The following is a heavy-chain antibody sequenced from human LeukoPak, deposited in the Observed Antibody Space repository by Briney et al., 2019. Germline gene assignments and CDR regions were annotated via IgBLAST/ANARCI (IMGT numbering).Heavy chain of an antibody. CDR3: ASTQTPRGVYYYYYMDV. J-gene: IGHJ6*03. CDR2: INHSGST. CDR1: GGSFSGYY. Sequence: PSETLSLTCAVYGGSFSGYYWSWIRQPPGKGLEWIGEINHSGSTNYNPSLKSRVTISVDTSKNQFSLKLSSVTAADTAVYYCASTQTPRGVYYYYYMDVWGKGTTVTISS. D-gene: IGHD3-10*01. V-gene: IGHV4-34*01.